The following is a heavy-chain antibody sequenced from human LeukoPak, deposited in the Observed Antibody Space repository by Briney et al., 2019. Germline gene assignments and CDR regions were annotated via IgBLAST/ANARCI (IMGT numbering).Heavy chain of an antibody. CDR3: ARDGCRGAVTLRERWWFSYP. D-gene: IGHD4-17*01. V-gene: IGHV3-33*01. CDR2: IWYDGSNK. J-gene: IGHJ2*01. Sequence: RGSLRLSRAASGFTFSNFRMHWVGQAPGKGLGWVAVIWYDGSNKYYADSVRGRFTISRDNSQTTLYLQMNSLRAEDTAVYFCARDGCRGAVTLRERWWFSYPWGRGTLVTVSS. CDR1: GFTFSNFR.